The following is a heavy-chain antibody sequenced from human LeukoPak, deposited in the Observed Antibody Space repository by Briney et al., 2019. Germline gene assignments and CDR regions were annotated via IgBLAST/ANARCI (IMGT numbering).Heavy chain of an antibody. V-gene: IGHV3-23*01. CDR2: ISGSGGST. CDR1: GFTVSSNY. D-gene: IGHD1-26*01. Sequence: GGSLRLSCAASGFTVSSNYMGWVRQAPGKGLEWVSAISGSGGSTYYADSVKGRFTISRDNSKNTLYLQMNSLRAEDTAVYYCAKPVSGSYGYWGQGTLVTVSS. CDR3: AKPVSGSYGY. J-gene: IGHJ4*02.